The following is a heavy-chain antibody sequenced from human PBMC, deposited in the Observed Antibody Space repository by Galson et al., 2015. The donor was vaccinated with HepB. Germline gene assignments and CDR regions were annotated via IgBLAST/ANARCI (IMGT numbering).Heavy chain of an antibody. J-gene: IGHJ4*02. D-gene: IGHD1-26*01. CDR3: TSGIVGATAEDY. CDR2: IRSKANSYAT. V-gene: IGHV3-73*01. CDR1: GFTFSGSA. Sequence: SLRLSCAASGFTFSGSAMHWVRQASGKGLEWVGRIRSKANSYATVYAASVKGRFTISRDDSKNTAYLQMNSLKTEDTAVYYSTSGIVGATAEDYWGQGTLVTASS.